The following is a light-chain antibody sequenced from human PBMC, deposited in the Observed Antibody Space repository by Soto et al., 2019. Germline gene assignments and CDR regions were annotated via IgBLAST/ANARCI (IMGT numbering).Light chain of an antibody. CDR1: QSISTY. V-gene: IGKV1-39*01. J-gene: IGKJ1*01. CDR2: RAS. CDR3: QQSYSSPPWT. Sequence: IQMTQSPSSLSASVGDRDTISCRASQSISTYLNWYQQKPGTAPRLLIYRASSVKSGVPPRFSGSGSGRDFTLTISSLRPEDIATYFCQQSYSSPPWTFGQGTKVDIK.